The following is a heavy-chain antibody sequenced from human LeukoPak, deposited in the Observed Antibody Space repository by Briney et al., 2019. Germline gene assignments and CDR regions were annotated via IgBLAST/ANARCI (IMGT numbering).Heavy chain of an antibody. CDR1: GYTFTGYY. V-gene: IGHV1-2*02. CDR2: INPNSGGT. J-gene: IGHJ5*02. D-gene: IGHD3-10*01. Sequence: VKVSCKASGYTFTGYYMHWVRQAPGQGLEWMGWINPNSGGTNYAQKFRGRVTMTRDTSISTAYMELSRLRSDDTAVYYCAREVGDITMVRGVMSWFDPWGQGTLVTVSS. CDR3: AREVGDITMVRGVMSWFDP.